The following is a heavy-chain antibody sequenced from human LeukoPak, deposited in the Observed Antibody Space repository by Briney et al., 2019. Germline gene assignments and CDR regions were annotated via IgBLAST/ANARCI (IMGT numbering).Heavy chain of an antibody. CDR2: IYHSGST. CDR1: GGSISSGDYS. Sequence: SQTLSLTCAVSGGSISSGDYSWGWIRQPPGKGLEWIGYIYHSGSTYYNPSLKSRVTISVDRSKNQFSLKLSSVTAADTAVYYCARVGYDDYYVDYWGPGTLVTVSS. V-gene: IGHV4-30-2*01. CDR3: ARVGYDDYYVDY. D-gene: IGHD5-12*01. J-gene: IGHJ4*02.